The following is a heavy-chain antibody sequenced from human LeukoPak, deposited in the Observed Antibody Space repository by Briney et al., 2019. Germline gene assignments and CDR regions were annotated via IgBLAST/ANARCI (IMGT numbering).Heavy chain of an antibody. J-gene: IGHJ4*02. CDR3: ASTALYGSGSYFFAYLDY. CDR2: INPNSGGT. D-gene: IGHD3-10*01. Sequence: GESLRISCKGSGYTFTGYYMHWVRQAPGQGLEWMGWINPNSGGTNYAQKFQGRVTMTRDTSISTAYMELSRLRSDDTAVYYCASTALYGSGSYFFAYLDYWGQGTLVTVSS. V-gene: IGHV1-2*02. CDR1: GYTFTGYY.